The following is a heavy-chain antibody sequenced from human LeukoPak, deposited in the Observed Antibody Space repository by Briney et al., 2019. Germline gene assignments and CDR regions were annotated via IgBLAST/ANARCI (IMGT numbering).Heavy chain of an antibody. CDR2: IWYDGSNK. CDR1: GFTFSSYG. Sequence: PGRSLRLSCAASGFTFSSYGMHWVRQAPGKGLEWVAVIWYDGSNKYYADSVKGRFTISRDNSKNTLYLQMNSLRAEDTAVYYCARDPVDGSGSYFGGGFDPWGQGTLVTVSS. V-gene: IGHV3-33*01. D-gene: IGHD3-10*01. CDR3: ARDPVDGSGSYFGGGFDP. J-gene: IGHJ5*02.